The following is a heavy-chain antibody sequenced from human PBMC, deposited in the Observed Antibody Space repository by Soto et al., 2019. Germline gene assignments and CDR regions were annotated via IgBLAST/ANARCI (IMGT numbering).Heavy chain of an antibody. CDR1: GFTFSDYY. Sequence: GGSLRLSCAASGFTFSDYYMSWIRQAPGKGLEWVSYISSSGASIYYADSVKGRFTISRDNAENSLSLQMNSLRAEDTAVYYCVRGGWSRSGGIAASLGQGTLLTVSS. D-gene: IGHD6-13*01. CDR2: ISSSGASI. V-gene: IGHV3-11*01. J-gene: IGHJ5*02. CDR3: VRGGWSRSGGIAAS.